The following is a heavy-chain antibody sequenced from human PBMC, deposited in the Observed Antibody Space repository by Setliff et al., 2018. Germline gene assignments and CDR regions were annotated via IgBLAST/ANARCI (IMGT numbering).Heavy chain of an antibody. CDR2: IHSSGTT. CDR1: GGSINNYY. Sequence: PSETLSLTCTISGGSINNYYWNWIRQSADKGLEWIGRIHSSGTTNYNPSLESRATISVDTSKNQFSLRLSSVTAADTAVYYCAKEGYYDHFGYYHYYFDFWGQGTLVTVSS. J-gene: IGHJ4*02. V-gene: IGHV4-4*07. D-gene: IGHD3-22*01. CDR3: AKEGYYDHFGYYHYYFDF.